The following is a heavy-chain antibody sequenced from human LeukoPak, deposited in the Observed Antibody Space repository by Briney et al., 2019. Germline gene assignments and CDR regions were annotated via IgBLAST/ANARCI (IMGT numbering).Heavy chain of an antibody. D-gene: IGHD6-19*01. CDR1: GGSFSGSY. V-gene: IGHV4-34*12. CDR3: ARSIVVAGYVSDYYYYGMDV. Sequence: SETLSLTCAVYGGSFSGSYWSWIRQSPGKGLEWIGEIIHSGSTTYNPSLKSRVTISIDTSKNQFSLRLSSVTAADTAVYYCARSIVVAGYVSDYYYYGMDVWGQGTTVTVSS. CDR2: IIHSGST. J-gene: IGHJ6*02.